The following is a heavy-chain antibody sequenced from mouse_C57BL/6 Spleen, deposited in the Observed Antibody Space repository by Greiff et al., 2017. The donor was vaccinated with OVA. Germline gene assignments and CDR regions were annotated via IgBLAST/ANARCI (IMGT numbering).Heavy chain of an antibody. V-gene: IGHV1-81*01. J-gene: IGHJ3*01. Sequence: VQLKESGAELARPGASVKLSCKASGYTFTSYGISWVKQRTGQGLEWIGEIYPRSGNTYYNEKFKGKATLTADKSSSTAYMELRSLTSEDSAVYFCARDYYGSSYRFAYWGQGTLVTVSA. CDR2: IYPRSGNT. CDR3: ARDYYGSSYRFAY. CDR1: GYTFTSYG. D-gene: IGHD1-1*01.